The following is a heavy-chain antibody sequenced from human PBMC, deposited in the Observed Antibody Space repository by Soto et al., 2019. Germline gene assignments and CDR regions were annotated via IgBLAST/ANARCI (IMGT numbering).Heavy chain of an antibody. J-gene: IGHJ4*02. CDR2: VSRGSPTM. CDR1: GFTFSPYS. V-gene: IGHV3-48*01. CDR3: TRDPEALDY. Sequence: EVQLVESGGDLVQPGGSLRLSCAAAGFTFSPYSMNRVRQAPGKGLEWVAYVSRGSPTMHYADSVKGRFTISRDNAKNSLYLQMNSLKADDTAVYYCTRDPEALDYWGQGTLVTVSS.